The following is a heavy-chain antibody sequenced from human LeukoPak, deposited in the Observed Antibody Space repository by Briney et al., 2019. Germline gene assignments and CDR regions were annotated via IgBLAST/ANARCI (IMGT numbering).Heavy chain of an antibody. CDR2: ITSSSSYI. CDR1: GFTFSSYN. J-gene: IGHJ6*03. Sequence: GGSLRLSCAASGFTFSSYNMNWVRQAPGKAPEPVSSITSSSSYIYCADSLKGRFTSSRDNAKNSLYLQMDSLRVEDTAVYYCARDPYSGSYGPYYYYYMDVWGEGTTVTISS. D-gene: IGHD1-26*01. CDR3: ARDPYSGSYGPYYYYYMDV. V-gene: IGHV3-21*06.